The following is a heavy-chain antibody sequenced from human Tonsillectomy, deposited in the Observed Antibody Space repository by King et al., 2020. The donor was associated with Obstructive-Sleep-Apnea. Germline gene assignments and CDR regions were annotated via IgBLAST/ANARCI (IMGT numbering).Heavy chain of an antibody. CDR1: GFTFNTFG. D-gene: IGHD5-18*01. V-gene: IGHV3-30*02. CDR3: AKVGYNYGYSYYYVAMDV. CDR2: IRYDGSKK. J-gene: IGHJ6*02. Sequence: VQLVESGGGVVQPGGSLSLSCVASGFTFNTFGMHWVRQAPGKGLEWVAFIRYDGSKKYYADSLKGRFTISRDNSKNTQYLEMGSLRPEDTGVYYCAKVGYNYGYSYYYVAMDVWGQGTTVTVSS.